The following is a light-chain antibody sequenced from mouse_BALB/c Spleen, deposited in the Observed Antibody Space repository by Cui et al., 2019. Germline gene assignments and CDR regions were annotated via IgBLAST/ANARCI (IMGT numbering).Light chain of an antibody. CDR2: YTS. V-gene: IGKV10-94*01. CDR3: QQYSKLLPT. J-gene: IGKJ1*01. CDR1: KGISNY. Sequence: IQLAQTTSSLSASLGESKIISCSTSKGISNYLNWYQQKPDGTGKILIYYTSSLHSGGLPRCSGSGAGTDYSLTISNLEPEDIATYYCQQYSKLLPTFGGGTKLEIK.